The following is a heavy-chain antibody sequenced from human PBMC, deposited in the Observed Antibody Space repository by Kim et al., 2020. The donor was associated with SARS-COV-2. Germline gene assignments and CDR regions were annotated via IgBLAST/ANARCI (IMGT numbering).Heavy chain of an antibody. CDR1: GYTFTSYD. J-gene: IGHJ4*02. D-gene: IGHD6-13*01. CDR2: MNPNSGNT. Sequence: ASVKVSCKASGYTFTSYDINWVRQATGQGLEWMGWMNPNSGNTGYAQKFQGRVTMTRNTSISTAYMELSSLRSEDTAVYYCARGLWYSSSWYHVFGRWGQGTLVTVSS. CDR3: ARGLWYSSSWYHVFGR. V-gene: IGHV1-8*01.